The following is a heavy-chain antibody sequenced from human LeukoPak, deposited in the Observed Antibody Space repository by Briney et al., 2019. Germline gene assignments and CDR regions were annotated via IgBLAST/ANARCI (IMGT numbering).Heavy chain of an antibody. CDR1: GFTFGNYW. CDR2: IKQYGSEK. V-gene: IGHV3-7*01. D-gene: IGHD3-10*01. Sequence: PGGSLRLSCAASGFTFGNYWMSWVRQAPGKGLEWVANIKQYGSEKYYVDSVKGRFTISRDNAKNSLYLQMNSLRAEDTAVYYCARGDYFGSGTSFIDAFDIWGQGTMVTVS. J-gene: IGHJ3*02. CDR3: ARGDYFGSGTSFIDAFDI.